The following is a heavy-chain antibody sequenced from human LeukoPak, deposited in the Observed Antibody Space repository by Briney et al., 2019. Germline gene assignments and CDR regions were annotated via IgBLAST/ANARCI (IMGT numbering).Heavy chain of an antibody. CDR3: ARDAHYYDSSED. CDR2: INPNSGGT. CDR1: GYTFTGYY. V-gene: IGHV1-2*02. Sequence: ASAKVSCKASGYTFTGYYIHWVRQAPGQGLEWMGWINPNSGGTSYAQKFQGRVTMTRDTSVSTAYMELSSLRSDDTAMYYCARDAHYYDSSEDWGQGTLVTVSS. J-gene: IGHJ4*02. D-gene: IGHD3-22*01.